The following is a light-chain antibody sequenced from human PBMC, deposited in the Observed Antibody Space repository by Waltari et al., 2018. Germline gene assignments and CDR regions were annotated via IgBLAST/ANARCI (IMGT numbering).Light chain of an antibody. CDR2: EGT. J-gene: IGLJ2*01. CDR3: CSYAGRITFVV. V-gene: IGLV2-23*01. Sequence: QSALTQPASVSGSPGQSITISCTGTSRYLGGCNFVSWYQQHPGKAPKVLIYEGTKRPSGISNRFSGSKSGNTASLTISGLQAEDEADYYCCSYAGRITFVVFGGGTKLTVL. CDR1: SRYLGGCNF.